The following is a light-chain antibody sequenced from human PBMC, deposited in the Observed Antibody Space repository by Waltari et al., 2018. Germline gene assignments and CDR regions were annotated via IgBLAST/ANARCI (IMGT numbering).Light chain of an antibody. CDR2: YAY. CDR3: QQGNSYPHS. V-gene: IGKV1-13*02. Sequence: IQMSQSPSSLSASVGDRVTITCRASQGISSYLNWYQQKTGKAPKLLIYYAYSLASGVPSSFSFSGSGTEFTLTISSLQPEDFATYYCQQGNSYPHSFGQGTKVEIK. J-gene: IGKJ2*03. CDR1: QGISSY.